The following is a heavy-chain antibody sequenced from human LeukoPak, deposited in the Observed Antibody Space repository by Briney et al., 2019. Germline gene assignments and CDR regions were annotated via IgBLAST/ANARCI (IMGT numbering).Heavy chain of an antibody. CDR3: ARHTWSNSFDP. V-gene: IGHV4-59*08. D-gene: IGHD2-15*01. CDR1: GGSISIYY. CDR2: IYYSGST. J-gene: IGHJ5*02. Sequence: SETLSLTCTVSGGSISIYYWSWIRQPPGKGLEWIGYIYYSGSTNYNPSLKSRVTISVDTSKNQFSLKLSSVTAADTAVYYCARHTWSNSFDPWGQGTLVTVSS.